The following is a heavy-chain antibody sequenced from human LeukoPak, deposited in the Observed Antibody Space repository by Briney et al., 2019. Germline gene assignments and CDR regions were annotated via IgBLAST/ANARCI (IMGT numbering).Heavy chain of an antibody. CDR1: GYTFTSYG. CDR2: ISAYNGNT. D-gene: IGHD3-3*01. Sequence: GASVKVSCKAPGYTFTSYGISWVRQAPGQGLEWMGWISAYNGNTNYAQKLQGRVTMTTDTSTSTAYMELRSLRSDDTAVYYCARVDVLRFLEWSYEVPWGQGTLVTVSS. J-gene: IGHJ5*02. V-gene: IGHV1-18*01. CDR3: ARVDVLRFLEWSYEVP.